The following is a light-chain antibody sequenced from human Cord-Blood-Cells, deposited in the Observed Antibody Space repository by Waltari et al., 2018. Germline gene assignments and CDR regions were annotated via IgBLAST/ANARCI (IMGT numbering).Light chain of an antibody. CDR2: EDS. CDR3: YSTDSSGNHWV. V-gene: IGLV3-10*01. Sequence: SSELPQPPSVSVSPGHTPRSTSSGDALPNKYAYLYQQKSGQAPVLVIYEDSKRPSGIPERFSGSSSGTMATLTISGAQVEDEADYYCYSTDSSGNHWVFGGGTKLTVL. CDR1: ALPNKY. J-gene: IGLJ3*02.